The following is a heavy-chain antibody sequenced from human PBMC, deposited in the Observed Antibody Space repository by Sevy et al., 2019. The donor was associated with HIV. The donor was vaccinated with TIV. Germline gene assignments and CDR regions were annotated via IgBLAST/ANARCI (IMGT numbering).Heavy chain of an antibody. CDR1: GDSISNYY. CDR2: IYNSGST. J-gene: IGHJ6*03. V-gene: IGHV4-59*01. Sequence: SETLSLTCTVSGDSISNYYGSWIRQPPGKGLEWIGYIYNSGSTNYNPSLKSRVTISVDTSKNQFSLKLSSLTAADPAVYYCASVVVVPAAKYFYFYYMDVWGKGTTVTVSS. CDR3: ASVVVVPAAKYFYFYYMDV. D-gene: IGHD2-2*01.